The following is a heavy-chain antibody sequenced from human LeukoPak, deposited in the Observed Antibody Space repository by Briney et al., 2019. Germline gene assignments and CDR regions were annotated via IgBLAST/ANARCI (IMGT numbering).Heavy chain of an antibody. J-gene: IGHJ6*02. CDR1: GYFISSGYY. D-gene: IGHD5-12*01. Sequence: SETLSLTCAVSGYFISSGYYWGWILQPPGKGLEWIGSIHHSGSTYFNPSLKSRVTISVDTSKNQFSLKLSSVTAADTAVYYCARRRIVATPGGYYYYGMDVWGQGTTVTVSS. CDR3: ARRRIVATPGGYYYYGMDV. CDR2: IHHSGST. V-gene: IGHV4-38-2*01.